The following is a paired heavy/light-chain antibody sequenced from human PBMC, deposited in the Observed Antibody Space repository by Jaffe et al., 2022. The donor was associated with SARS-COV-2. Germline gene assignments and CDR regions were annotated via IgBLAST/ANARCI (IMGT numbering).Light chain of an antibody. CDR3: QQRSKWPPLT. Sequence: EIVLTQSPATLSLSPGERATLSCRASQNIASFLAWYQQKPGQAPRLLIYDASNRATGIPDRFSGSGSGTDFTLTISSLEPEDVGVYYCQQRSKWPPLTFGGGTKV. CDR1: QNIASF. CDR2: DAS. J-gene: IGKJ4*01. V-gene: IGKV3-11*01.
Heavy chain of an antibody. D-gene: IGHD1-26*01. Sequence: QVQLVETGGSLVKPGGSLRLSCETSGFNFSDFYMSWVRQAPGKGLEWIAHIGSSGRPIFYADSVKGRFIISRDNAKKSLFLQLKSLGAGDTAIYYCAKVRKVGYFDPWGQGTLVTVSS. CDR1: GFNFSDFY. V-gene: IGHV3-11*01. CDR3: AKVRKVGYFDP. CDR2: IGSSGRPI. J-gene: IGHJ5*02.